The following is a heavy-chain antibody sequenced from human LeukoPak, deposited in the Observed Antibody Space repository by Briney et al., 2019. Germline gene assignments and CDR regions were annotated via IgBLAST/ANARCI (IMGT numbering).Heavy chain of an antibody. Sequence: GVSLRLSCKASGFTFKDSWMYWVRQAPGQGLLWVSRINGDGSDISYVESVKGRFTISRDNAKNTLYLQMNSLRAEDTAVYYCARDRTDTVDAFDIWGQGTMVTVSS. CDR3: ARDRTDTVDAFDI. V-gene: IGHV3-74*01. J-gene: IGHJ3*02. CDR2: INGDGSDI. CDR1: GFTFKDSW.